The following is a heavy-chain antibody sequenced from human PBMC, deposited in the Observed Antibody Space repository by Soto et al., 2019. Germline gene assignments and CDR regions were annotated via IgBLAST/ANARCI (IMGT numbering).Heavy chain of an antibody. D-gene: IGHD3-22*01. CDR3: ARGPAYYYDSSGYSY. V-gene: IGHV4-30-4*01. CDR2: IYYSGST. CDR1: GGSISSGDHY. J-gene: IGHJ4*02. Sequence: SETLSLTCTVSGGSISSGDHYWSWIRQPPGKGLEWIGYIYYSGSTYYNPSLKSRVAISVDTSKNRFSLKLNSVTAADTAVYYCARGPAYYYDSSGYSYWCQGTLVTVSS.